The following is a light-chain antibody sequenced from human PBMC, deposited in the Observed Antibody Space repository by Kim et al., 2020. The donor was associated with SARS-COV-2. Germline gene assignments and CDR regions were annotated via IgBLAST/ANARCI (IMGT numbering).Light chain of an antibody. CDR2: EVN. Sequence: QSALTQPASVSGSPGQSITISCTGTSSDVGGYNYVSWYQQHPGKAPKLMIYEVNNRPSGVSNRFSGSKSGNTASLTISGLQAEDEADYYCSSYTTSSIVIFGGGTQLTVL. V-gene: IGLV2-14*03. CDR1: SSDVGGYNY. J-gene: IGLJ2*01. CDR3: SSYTTSSIVI.